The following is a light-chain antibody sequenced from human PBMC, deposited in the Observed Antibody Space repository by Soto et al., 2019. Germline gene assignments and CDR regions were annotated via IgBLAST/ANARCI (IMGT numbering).Light chain of an antibody. CDR1: QNLNSW. J-gene: IGKJ1*01. CDR3: QQYNSYSSGT. CDR2: KAS. V-gene: IGKV1-5*03. Sequence: DVQMTQSPATLSASVGDRVTITCRASQNLNSWLAWYQQKPGKAPKLLIYKASILESGVPTIFSGSGSGTEFTFSINCLQPDDFTIYYCQQYNSYSSGTFGQGTRVEIK.